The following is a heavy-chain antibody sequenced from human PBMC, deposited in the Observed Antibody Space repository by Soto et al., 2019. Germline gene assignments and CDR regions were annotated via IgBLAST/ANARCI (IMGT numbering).Heavy chain of an antibody. V-gene: IGHV1-69*02. D-gene: IGHD2-15*01. CDR3: ATPGGGSRHGYDY. CDR1: GGTFSSYT. J-gene: IGHJ4*02. Sequence: SVKVSCKASGGTFSSYTISWVRQAPGQGLEWMGRIIPILGIANYAQKFQGRVTITADKSTSTAYMELSSLRSEDTAVYYCATPGGGSRHGYDYWGQGTLVTVSS. CDR2: IIPILGIA.